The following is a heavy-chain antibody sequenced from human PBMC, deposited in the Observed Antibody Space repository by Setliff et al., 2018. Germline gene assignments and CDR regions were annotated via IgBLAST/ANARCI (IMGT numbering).Heavy chain of an antibody. CDR3: ARESRYYYDNLGTLDY. CDR2: IYSSGST. D-gene: IGHD3-22*01. J-gene: IGHJ4*02. Sequence: PSETLSLTCTVSGGSISSYYWNWIRQPAGKGLEWIGHIYSSGSTYYNPSLKSRVSISVDTSKNQFSLKLSSVTAADTAVYYCARESRYYYDNLGTLDYWGQGTLVTVSS. CDR1: GGSISSYY. V-gene: IGHV4-4*07.